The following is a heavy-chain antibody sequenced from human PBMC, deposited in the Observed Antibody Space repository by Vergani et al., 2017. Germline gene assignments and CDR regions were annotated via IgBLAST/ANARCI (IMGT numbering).Heavy chain of an antibody. D-gene: IGHD6-6*01. CDR1: GETFHNIA. V-gene: IGHV1-69*01. J-gene: IGHJ6*03. CDR3: ATVHSTSSGEAIYYSYYLDV. CDR2: STPISNTA. Sequence: QVQLEQSGAEVKRPGSSLNVSCKASGETFHNIAITWVRQAPGQGLEWIAGSTPISNTATYSQKFQGRVRITADESTSTAYLELSSLRYDYTAVYYCATVHSTSSGEAIYYSYYLDVWGRGTTVTVSS.